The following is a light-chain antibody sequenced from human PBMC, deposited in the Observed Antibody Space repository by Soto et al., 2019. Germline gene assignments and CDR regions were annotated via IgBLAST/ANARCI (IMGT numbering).Light chain of an antibody. CDR2: NNN. Sequence: QSVLTQPPSASGTPGRRVTISCSGGSSNIGTNAVNWYQQLPGTAPKLLIYNNNQRPSGVPDRFSGSKSGTSASLAISGLQSEDEADYYCAAWDDSLNGYVFGTGTKGTVL. V-gene: IGLV1-44*01. CDR1: SSNIGTNA. J-gene: IGLJ1*01. CDR3: AAWDDSLNGYV.